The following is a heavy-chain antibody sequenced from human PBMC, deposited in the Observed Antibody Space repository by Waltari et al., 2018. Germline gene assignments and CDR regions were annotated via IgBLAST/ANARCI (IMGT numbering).Heavy chain of an antibody. V-gene: IGHV1-18*04. CDR1: GYHFATTD. D-gene: IGHD6-19*01. Sequence: QLVQSGAEVKRPGASVTVSCKTSGYHFATTDHNWVRQAPGQGLEWMGWISIYSGDTKFAQRFKDRATITTDTSTSTVFLELRGLRSDDTAVYYCAREARAVAGSWFAHWGQGTPVTVSS. CDR2: ISIYSGDT. J-gene: IGHJ5*02. CDR3: AREARAVAGSWFAH.